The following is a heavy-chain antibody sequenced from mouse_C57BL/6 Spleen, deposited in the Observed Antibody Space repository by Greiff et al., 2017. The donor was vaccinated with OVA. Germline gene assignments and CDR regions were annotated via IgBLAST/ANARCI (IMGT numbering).Heavy chain of an antibody. J-gene: IGHJ4*01. V-gene: IGHV7-3*01. D-gene: IGHD2-4*01. CDR2: IRNKANGYTT. Sequence: EVMLVESGGGLVQPGGSLSLSCAASGFTFTDYYMSWVRQPPGKALEWLGFIRNKANGYTTEYSASVKGRFTISRDNSQSILYLQMNALRAEDRATYYCARDPYDYDGVDYWGQGTSVTVSS. CDR1: GFTFTDYY. CDR3: ARDPYDYDGVDY.